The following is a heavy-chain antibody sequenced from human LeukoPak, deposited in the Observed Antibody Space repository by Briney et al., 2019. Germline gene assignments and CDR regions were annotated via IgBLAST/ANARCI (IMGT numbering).Heavy chain of an antibody. J-gene: IGHJ3*02. Sequence: GASVKVSCKASGGTFSSYAISWVRQAPGQGLEWMGRIIPILGIANYAQKFQGRVTITADKSTSTAYMELSSLRSEDTAVYYCAILVVVTAVDAFDIWGQGTMVTVSS. V-gene: IGHV1-69*04. CDR2: IIPILGIA. CDR3: AILVVVTAVDAFDI. D-gene: IGHD2-21*02. CDR1: GGTFSSYA.